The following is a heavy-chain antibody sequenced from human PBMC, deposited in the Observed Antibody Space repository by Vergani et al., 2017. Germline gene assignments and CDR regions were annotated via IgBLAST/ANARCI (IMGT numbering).Heavy chain of an antibody. V-gene: IGHV3-7*01. CDR2: IKQDGSEK. CDR1: GFTFSSYW. CDR3: AGLGPARSSNPFDY. D-gene: IGHD6-6*01. J-gene: IGHJ4*02. Sequence: EVQLVESGGGLVQPGGSLRLSCAASGFTFSSYWMSWVRQAPGKGLEWVANIKQDGSEKYYVDSVKGRFTISRDNAKNSLYLQMNSLRAEDTAVYYCAGLGPARSSNPFDYWGQGTLVTVSS.